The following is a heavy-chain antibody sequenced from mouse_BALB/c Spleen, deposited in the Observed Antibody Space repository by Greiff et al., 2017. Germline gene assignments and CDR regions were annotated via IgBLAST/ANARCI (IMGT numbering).Heavy chain of an antibody. V-gene: IGHV10-1*02. CDR2: IRSKSNNYAT. D-gene: IGHD4-1*01. CDR3: VKNWDRGAMDD. J-gene: IGHJ4*01. CDR1: GFTFNTYA. Sequence: EVKVVESGGGLVQPKGSLKLSCAASGFTFNTYAMNWVRQAPGKGLEWVARIRSKSNNYATYYADSVKDRFTISRDDSQSMLYLQMNNLKTEDTAMYYCVKNWDRGAMDDWGQGTSVTVSS.